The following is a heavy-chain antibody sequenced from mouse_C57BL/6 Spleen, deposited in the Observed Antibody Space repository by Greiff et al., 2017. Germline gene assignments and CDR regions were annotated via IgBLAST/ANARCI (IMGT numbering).Heavy chain of an antibody. CDR1: GYTFTGYW. D-gene: IGHD1-1*01. Sequence: QVQLQQSGAELMKPGASVKLSCKATGYTFTGYWIEWVKQRPGHGLEWIGEILPGSGSTNYNEKFKGKATFTADTSSNPAYMPLSSLTTEDSAFYYCASCYGSPLYYAMDYWGQGTSVTVSS. CDR2: ILPGSGST. J-gene: IGHJ4*01. V-gene: IGHV1-9*01. CDR3: ASCYGSPLYYAMDY.